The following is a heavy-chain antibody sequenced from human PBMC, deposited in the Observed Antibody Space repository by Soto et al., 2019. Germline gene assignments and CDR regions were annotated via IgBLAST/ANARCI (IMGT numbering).Heavy chain of an antibody. Sequence: SETLSLTCTVSGGSISSSSYYWGWIRQPPGKGLEWIGSIYYSGSTYYNPSLKSRVTISVDTSKNQISLRLSSVTAADTAVYYCARGYYDTTGYSLDPWGQGTLVTVSS. J-gene: IGHJ5*02. CDR2: IYYSGST. V-gene: IGHV4-39*07. D-gene: IGHD3-22*01. CDR1: GGSISSSSYY. CDR3: ARGYYDTTGYSLDP.